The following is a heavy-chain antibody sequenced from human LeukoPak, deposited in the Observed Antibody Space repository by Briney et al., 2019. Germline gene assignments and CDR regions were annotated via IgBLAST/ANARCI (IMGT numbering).Heavy chain of an antibody. Sequence: PGGSLRLSCAASGFTFSSYWMSWVRQAPGKGLEWVANIKQDESEKYYVDSVKGRFTISRDNAKNSLFLQMNSLRAEDTAVYYCARDEIYYDILTGYRHFDYWGQGTLVTVFS. CDR3: ARDEIYYDILTGYRHFDY. CDR2: IKQDESEK. D-gene: IGHD3-9*01. V-gene: IGHV3-7*01. J-gene: IGHJ4*02. CDR1: GFTFSSYW.